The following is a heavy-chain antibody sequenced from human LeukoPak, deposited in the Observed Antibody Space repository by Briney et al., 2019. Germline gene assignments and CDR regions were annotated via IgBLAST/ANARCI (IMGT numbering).Heavy chain of an antibody. Sequence: SVKVSCKASGGTFSSYAISWVRQAPGQGLKWMGGIIPIFGTANYAQKFQGRVTITTDESTSTAYMELSSLRSEDTAVYYCARGYYYGSGSSKFDYWGQGTLVTVSS. V-gene: IGHV1-69*05. J-gene: IGHJ4*02. CDR1: GGTFSSYA. D-gene: IGHD3-10*01. CDR3: ARGYYYGSGSSKFDY. CDR2: IIPIFGTA.